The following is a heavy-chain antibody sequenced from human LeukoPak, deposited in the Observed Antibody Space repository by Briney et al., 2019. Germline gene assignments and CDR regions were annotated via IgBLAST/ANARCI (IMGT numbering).Heavy chain of an antibody. CDR3: ARDAPYSSGWSRSDAFDI. CDR1: GGSFSGYY. Sequence: SQTLSLTCAVYGGSFSGYYWSWIRQPPGKGLEWIGYIYYSGSTYYNPSLKSRVTISVDTSKNQFSLKLSSVTAADTAVYYCARDAPYSSGWSRSDAFDIWGQGTVVTVSS. V-gene: IGHV4-30-4*01. D-gene: IGHD6-19*01. J-gene: IGHJ3*02. CDR2: IYYSGST.